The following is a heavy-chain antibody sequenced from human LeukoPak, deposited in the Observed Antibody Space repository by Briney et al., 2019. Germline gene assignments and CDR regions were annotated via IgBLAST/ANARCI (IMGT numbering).Heavy chain of an antibody. CDR3: TTDHPTATPLAGPIGY. J-gene: IGHJ4*02. CDR1: GFTFSNAW. D-gene: IGHD4-17*01. CDR2: IKSKTDGGTT. V-gene: IGHV3-15*01. Sequence: TGGSLRLSCAASGFTFSNAWMSWVRQAPGKGLEWVGRIKSKTDGGTTDYAAPVKGRFTISRDDSKNTLYLQMNSLKTEDTAVYYCTTDHPTATPLAGPIGYWGQGTLVTVSS.